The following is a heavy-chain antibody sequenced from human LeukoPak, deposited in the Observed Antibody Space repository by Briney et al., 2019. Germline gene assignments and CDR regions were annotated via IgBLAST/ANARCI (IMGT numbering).Heavy chain of an antibody. V-gene: IGHV3-23*01. CDR3: AKGVTPVISLQFFDY. CDR1: GFTFSSYS. J-gene: IGHJ4*02. D-gene: IGHD4-17*01. CDR2: ISGSGLNR. Sequence: GGSLRLSCAASGFTFSSYSMNWVRQAPGKGLEWVSSISGSGLNRYYADSVKGRFTISRDNSKNTLYLQMNSLRAEDTAVYYCAKGVTPVISLQFFDYWGQGTLITVSS.